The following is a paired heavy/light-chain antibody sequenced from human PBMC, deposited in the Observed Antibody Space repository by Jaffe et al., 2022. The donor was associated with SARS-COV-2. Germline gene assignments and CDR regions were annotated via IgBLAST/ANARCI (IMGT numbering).Heavy chain of an antibody. CDR1: AYSFISYG. CDR3: ARDRGGHYPGSYEPFYMDV. V-gene: IGHV1-18*01. CDR2: ISNHNGNS. Sequence: QVQLVQSGAEVKKPGASVKVSCKASAYSFISYGISWVRQAPGQGPEWMGWISNHNGNSHYAQKFQGRVTMTTDTSTSTAYMELRSLRSDDTAVYFCARDRGGHYPGSYEPFYMDVWGTGTTVTVTS. D-gene: IGHD3-10*01. J-gene: IGHJ6*03.
Light chain of an antibody. V-gene: IGKV4-1*01. CDR2: WAS. CDR1: QSVFYSSSNQNH. Sequence: DIVMTQSPDSLVVSLGERATIYCTSSQSVFYSSSNQNHLAWYQQKPGQPPKLLVYWASTRESGVPDRFSGSGSATDFTLTISSLQAEDAAVYYCQQYYLSPLTFGGGTKVEIK. CDR3: QQYYLSPLT. J-gene: IGKJ4*01.